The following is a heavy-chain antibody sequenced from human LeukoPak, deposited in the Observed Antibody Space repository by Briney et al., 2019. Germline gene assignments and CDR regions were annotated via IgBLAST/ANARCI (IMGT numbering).Heavy chain of an antibody. CDR3: ARGFPLTASAGCFDY. D-gene: IGHD5-18*01. J-gene: IGHJ4*02. Sequence: PGGSLRLSCAASGFTFDDYAMHWVRQAPGKGLEWVSGISWNSGSIGYADSVKGRFTFSRDNAKNSLYLQMNSLRAEDTALYYCARGFPLTASAGCFDYWGQGTLVTVSS. V-gene: IGHV3-9*01. CDR2: ISWNSGSI. CDR1: GFTFDDYA.